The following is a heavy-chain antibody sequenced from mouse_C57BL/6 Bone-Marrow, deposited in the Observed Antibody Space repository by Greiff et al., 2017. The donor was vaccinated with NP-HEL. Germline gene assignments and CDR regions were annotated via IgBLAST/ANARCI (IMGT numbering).Heavy chain of an antibody. V-gene: IGHV1-61*01. CDR3: ARRSYDYFYWYFDV. CDR1: GYTFTSYW. D-gene: IGHD2-4*01. CDR2: IYPSDSET. Sequence: QVQLQQPGAELVRPGSSVKLSCKASGYTFTSYWMDWVKQRPGQGLEWIGNIYPSDSETHYNQKFKDKATLTVDKSSSTAYMQLSSLTSEDSAVYYCARRSYDYFYWYFDVWGTGTTVTVSS. J-gene: IGHJ1*03.